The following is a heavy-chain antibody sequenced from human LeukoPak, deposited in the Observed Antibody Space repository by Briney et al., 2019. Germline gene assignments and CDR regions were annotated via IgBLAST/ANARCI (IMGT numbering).Heavy chain of an antibody. Sequence: GGSLRLSCAASGFTLRDHHMDWVRQAPGTGLEWTGGTWDKARGYRTQYAASVQGRFPNSSSDSQKSVYLQVNSLETRDTAGYYCSRNGVEATQIALLLCGQG. D-gene: IGHD1-26*01. CDR2: TWDKARGYRT. CDR3: SRNGVEATQIALLL. J-gene: IGHJ6*01. CDR1: GFTLRDHH. V-gene: IGHV3-72*01.